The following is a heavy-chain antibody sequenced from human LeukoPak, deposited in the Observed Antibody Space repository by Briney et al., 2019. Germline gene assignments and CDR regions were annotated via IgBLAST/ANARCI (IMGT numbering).Heavy chain of an antibody. CDR3: ARASAVEDWFDP. CDR2: ISAYNGNT. J-gene: IGHJ5*02. D-gene: IGHD6-19*01. V-gene: IGHV1-18*01. CDR1: GYTFTSYG. Sequence: ASVKVSRKASGYTFTSYGISWVRQAPGQGLEWMGWISAYNGNTNYAQKLQGRVTMTTDTSTSTAYMELRSLRSDDTAVYYCARASAVEDWFDPWGQGTLVTVSS.